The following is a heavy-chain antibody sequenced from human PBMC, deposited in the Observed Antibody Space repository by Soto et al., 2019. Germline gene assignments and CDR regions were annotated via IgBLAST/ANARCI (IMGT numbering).Heavy chain of an antibody. CDR3: ARDSTAIVVVTAIPFDY. V-gene: IGHV3-48*02. CDR2: ISSSSSTI. Sequence: GGSLRLSCAASGFTFSSYSMNWVRQAPGKGLEWVSYISSSSSTIYYADSVKGRFTISRDNAKNSLYLQMNSLRDEDTAVYYCARDSTAIVVVTAIPFDYWGQGTLVTVSS. D-gene: IGHD2-21*02. CDR1: GFTFSSYS. J-gene: IGHJ4*02.